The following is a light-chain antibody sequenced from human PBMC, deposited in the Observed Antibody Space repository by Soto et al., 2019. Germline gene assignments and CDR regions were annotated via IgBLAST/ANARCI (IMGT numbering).Light chain of an antibody. CDR1: QSIGRY. CDR3: QQRSNWPWT. V-gene: IGKV3-11*01. Sequence: EIVLTQSPATLSLSPGERATLSCRASQSIGRYLAWYQQKPGQAPRLLIYDASNRATGSPASFSGSGSGTDFTLTISSLEPEDFAVYYCQQRSNWPWTFGQGTKVESK. CDR2: DAS. J-gene: IGKJ1*01.